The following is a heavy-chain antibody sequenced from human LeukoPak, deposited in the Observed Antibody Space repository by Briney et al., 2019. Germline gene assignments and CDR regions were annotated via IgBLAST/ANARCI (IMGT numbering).Heavy chain of an antibody. Sequence: GRSLRLSCAASGFTFGDYARHWVRQAPGKGLEWISGISWNSSSIGYAASVKGRFTISRDNDKNSMYLQMNSPRAEDMALYYYAKDIRAVAGASSAFDIWGQGTMVTVSS. D-gene: IGHD6-19*01. V-gene: IGHV3-9*03. CDR1: GFTFGDYA. CDR3: AKDIRAVAGASSAFDI. CDR2: ISWNSSSI. J-gene: IGHJ3*02.